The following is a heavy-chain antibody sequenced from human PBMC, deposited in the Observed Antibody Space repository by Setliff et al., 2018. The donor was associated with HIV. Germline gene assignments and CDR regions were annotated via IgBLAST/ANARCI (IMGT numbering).Heavy chain of an antibody. CDR2: IKTKTDGGTT. CDR3: TTRGTWDYRDYFDY. Sequence: PGGSLRLSCAASGLLFTNAWMSWVRQAPGKGLEWVGRIKTKTDGGTTDYAAPVKGRFTISRDESKKMLYLQMNSLKTEDTAVYYCTTRGTWDYRDYFDYWGQGTLVTVSS. D-gene: IGHD1-26*01. V-gene: IGHV3-15*01. CDR1: GLLFTNAW. J-gene: IGHJ4*02.